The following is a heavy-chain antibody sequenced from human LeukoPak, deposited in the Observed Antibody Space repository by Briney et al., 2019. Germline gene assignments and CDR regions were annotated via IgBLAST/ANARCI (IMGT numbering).Heavy chain of an antibody. CDR1: GVSFSGYY. CDR2: INHSGST. V-gene: IGHV4-34*01. Sequence: SETLSLTCAVYGVSFSGYYWSWIPQPPGKGLEGIGEINHSGSTHYNPSLKSRVPISVDTSKNQFSLKLSSVTAADTGVYYCANPVYGGNWPYYFDYWGQGTLVTVSS. D-gene: IGHD2-21*01. CDR3: ANPVYGGNWPYYFDY. J-gene: IGHJ4*02.